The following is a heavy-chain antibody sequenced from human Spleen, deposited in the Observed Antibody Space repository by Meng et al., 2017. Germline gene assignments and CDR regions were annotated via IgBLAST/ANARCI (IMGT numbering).Heavy chain of an antibody. CDR3: ARGPTTMAHDFDY. Sequence: GQLQQGCAGLFKPSETLPHTCVVSGGSFSDYYWSWIRQPPGKGLEWIGEINHSGSTNYNPSLESRATISVDTSQNNLSLKLSSVTAADSAVYYCARGPTTMAHDFDYWGQGTLVTVSS. D-gene: IGHD4-11*01. CDR2: INHSGST. CDR1: GGSFSDYY. V-gene: IGHV4-34*01. J-gene: IGHJ4*02.